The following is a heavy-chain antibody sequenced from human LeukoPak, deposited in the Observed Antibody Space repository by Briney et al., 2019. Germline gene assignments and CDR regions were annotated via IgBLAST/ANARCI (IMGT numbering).Heavy chain of an antibody. CDR3: AKGARANYYFDY. D-gene: IGHD5-12*01. CDR1: GFTFSSYG. Sequence: GGSLRLSCAASGFTFSSYGMHWVRQAPGKGLEWVAVISYDGSNKYYADSVKGRFTISRDNSKNTLYLQMNSLRAEDTAVYYCAKGARANYYFDYWGQGTLVTVSS. J-gene: IGHJ4*02. CDR2: ISYDGSNK. V-gene: IGHV3-30*18.